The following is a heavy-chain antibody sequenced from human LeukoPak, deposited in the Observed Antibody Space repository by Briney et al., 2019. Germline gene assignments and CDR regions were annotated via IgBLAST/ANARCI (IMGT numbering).Heavy chain of an antibody. D-gene: IGHD3-22*01. CDR2: ISTSGST. V-gene: IGHV4-4*09. CDR1: AASISNYY. J-gene: IGHJ4*02. Sequence: SETLSLTCAVSAASISNYYWSWIRQAPGKGLEWVGYISTSGSTNYNPSIKSRVSISLDTSKNRFSLNLHFVTAADTAVYYCASPRSGYRYTFDYWGQGALVTVSS. CDR3: ASPRSGYRYTFDY.